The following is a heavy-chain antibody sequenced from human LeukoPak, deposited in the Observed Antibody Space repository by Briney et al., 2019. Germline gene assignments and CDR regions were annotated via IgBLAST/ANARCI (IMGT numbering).Heavy chain of an antibody. J-gene: IGHJ4*02. D-gene: IGHD6-6*01. CDR1: GGSISRSSYY. Sequence: PSETLSLTCTASGGSISRSSYYWGWIRQPPGKGLEWIGSIYYTGSTYYNPSLKSRVTISVDSSKSQFSLKLSSVTAADTAVYYCARGQEYSSSSSVSWGFLWSSVFYFDYWGQGTLVTVSS. CDR2: IYYTGST. V-gene: IGHV4-39*01. CDR3: ARGQEYSSSSSVSWGFLWSSVFYFDY.